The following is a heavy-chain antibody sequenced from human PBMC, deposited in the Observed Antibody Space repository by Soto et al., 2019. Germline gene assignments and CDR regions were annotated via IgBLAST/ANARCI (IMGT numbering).Heavy chain of an antibody. CDR3: ARDRGTVTNYVGQDYGMAV. Sequence: PVGSLRLSCVASVFAFSTYNMNCVRHSPGMWLEWVSYISATDATIYYADSVRGRFIISRDNAKNSLYLHMNSLRDDDAAVYYCARDRGTVTNYVGQDYGMAVGGHGTTVTVSS. V-gene: IGHV3-48*02. D-gene: IGHD4-17*01. J-gene: IGHJ6*02. CDR1: VFAFSTYN. CDR2: ISATDATI.